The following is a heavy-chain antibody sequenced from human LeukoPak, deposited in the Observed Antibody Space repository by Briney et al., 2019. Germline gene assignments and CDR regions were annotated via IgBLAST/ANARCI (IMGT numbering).Heavy chain of an antibody. CDR1: GGTFISYA. J-gene: IGHJ4*02. V-gene: IGHV1-69*01. D-gene: IGHD4-17*01. CDR2: IIPIFGTA. Sequence: GASVKVSCKASGGTFISYAISWVRQAPGQGLEWMGGIIPIFGTANYAQKFQGRVTITADESTSTAYMELSSLRSEDTAVYYCARVSPKKDYGEFGYWGQGTLVTVSS. CDR3: ARVSPKKDYGEFGY.